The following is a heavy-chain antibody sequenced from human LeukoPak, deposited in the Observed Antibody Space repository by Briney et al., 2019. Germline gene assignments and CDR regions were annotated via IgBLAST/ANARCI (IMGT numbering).Heavy chain of an antibody. CDR2: INTNTGNP. J-gene: IGHJ3*02. V-gene: IGHV7-4-1*02. CDR1: GYTFTGYY. CDR3: AREVGLVSSSDAFDI. Sequence: ASVKVSCKASGYTFTGYYMHWVRQAPGQGLEWMGWINTNTGNPTYAQGFTGRFVFSLDTSVSTAYLQISSLKAEDTAVYYCAREVGLVSSSDAFDIWGQGTMVTVSS. D-gene: IGHD2-2*01.